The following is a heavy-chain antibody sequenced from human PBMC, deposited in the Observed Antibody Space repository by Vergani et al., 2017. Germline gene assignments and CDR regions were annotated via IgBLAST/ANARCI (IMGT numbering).Heavy chain of an antibody. J-gene: IGHJ3*02. Sequence: VQLVESGGGVVQPGGSLRLSCAASGFTFSSYGMHWVRQAPGKGLEWVSYISNSGNTIEYADSVKGRFSISRDNAKSSLFLQMDSLRAEDTAVYYCARDHRDYNNYPGTFDIWGQGSMVTVSS. CDR1: GFTFSSYG. CDR2: ISNSGNTI. V-gene: IGHV3-48*01. D-gene: IGHD5-24*01. CDR3: ARDHRDYNNYPGTFDI.